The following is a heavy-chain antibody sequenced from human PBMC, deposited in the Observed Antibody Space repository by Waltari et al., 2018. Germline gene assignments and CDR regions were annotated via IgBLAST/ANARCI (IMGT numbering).Heavy chain of an antibody. CDR3: ARQRGAVRGVMSEFDY. V-gene: IGHV4-39*01. J-gene: IGHJ4*02. CDR2: IYYSGST. D-gene: IGHD3-10*01. Sequence: QLQLQESGPGLVKPSETLSLTCTVSGGSISSRSYYWGWIRQPPGKGLEWIGSIYYSGSTYYNPSLKSRVTISVDTSRNQCSLKLSSVTAADTAVYYCARQRGAVRGVMSEFDYWGQGTLVTVSS. CDR1: GGSISSRSYY.